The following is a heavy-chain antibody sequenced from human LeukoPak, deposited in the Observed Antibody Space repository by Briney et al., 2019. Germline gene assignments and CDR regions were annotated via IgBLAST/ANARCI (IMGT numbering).Heavy chain of an antibody. J-gene: IGHJ4*02. CDR2: ISYDGSNK. CDR1: GFTFSSYA. CDR3: ARDQRVYCSSTSCYLADY. Sequence: GGSLRLSCAASGFTFSSYAMHWVRQAPGKGLEWVAVISYDGSNKYYADSVKGRFTISRDNSKNTLYLQMNSLRAEDTAVYYCARDQRVYCSSTSCYLADYWGQGTLVTVSS. D-gene: IGHD2-2*01. V-gene: IGHV3-30-3*01.